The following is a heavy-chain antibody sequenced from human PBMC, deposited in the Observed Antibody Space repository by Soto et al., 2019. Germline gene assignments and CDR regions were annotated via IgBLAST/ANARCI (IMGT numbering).Heavy chain of an antibody. CDR1: GFTFSSYA. D-gene: IGHD3-9*01. CDR3: ARRLDYDILTVTIDY. CDR2: ISRSGGSP. V-gene: IGHV3-23*01. Sequence: PGGSLRLSCAASGFTFSSYAMSWVRQAPGKGLEWVAAISRSGGSPYYADSVRGRFTVSRDNSKHTLYLQMNSLRAEDTAGYYCARRLDYDILTVTIDYWGQGTLVTVSS. J-gene: IGHJ4*02.